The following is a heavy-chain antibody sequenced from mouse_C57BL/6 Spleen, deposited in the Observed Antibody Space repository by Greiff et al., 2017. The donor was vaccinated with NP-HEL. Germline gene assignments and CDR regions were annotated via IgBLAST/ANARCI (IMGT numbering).Heavy chain of an antibody. Sequence: QVHVKQPGAELVKPGASVKLSCKASGYTFTSYWMQWVKQRPGQGLEWIGEIDPSDSYTNYNQKFKGKATLTVDTSSSTAYMQLSSLTSEDSAVYYCARCYSPYYAMDYWGQGTSVTVSS. CDR1: GYTFTSYW. J-gene: IGHJ4*01. CDR2: IDPSDSYT. CDR3: ARCYSPYYAMDY. D-gene: IGHD2-12*01. V-gene: IGHV1-50*01.